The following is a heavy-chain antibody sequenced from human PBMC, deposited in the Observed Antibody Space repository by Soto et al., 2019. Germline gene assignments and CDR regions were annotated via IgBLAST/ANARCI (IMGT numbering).Heavy chain of an antibody. CDR1: GYTFTSYY. Sequence: QVQLVQSGAEVKKPGASVKVSCKASGYTFTSYYMHWVRQAPGQGLEWMGIINPSGGSTSYAQKFQGRVTMTRDTSTSTVYIELSSLRSEDTAVYYCARVLSGHGLDVWGKGTTVTVSS. CDR3: ARVLSGHGLDV. CDR2: INPSGGST. J-gene: IGHJ6*04. V-gene: IGHV1-46*03.